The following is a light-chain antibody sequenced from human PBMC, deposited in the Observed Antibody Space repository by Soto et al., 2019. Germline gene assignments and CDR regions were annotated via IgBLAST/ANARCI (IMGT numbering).Light chain of an antibody. V-gene: IGKV3-20*01. J-gene: IGKJ1*01. CDR3: HLYGASPPT. CDR2: GAS. CDR1: QSVSSSD. Sequence: EVVLTQSPGTLSLSPGERATLSCRASQSVSSSDLAWYQQKPGQAPRLLISGASGRATGIPDRFSASGSGTVFTLTISRLEPEDSAVFYCHLYGASPPTFGQGTKVEI.